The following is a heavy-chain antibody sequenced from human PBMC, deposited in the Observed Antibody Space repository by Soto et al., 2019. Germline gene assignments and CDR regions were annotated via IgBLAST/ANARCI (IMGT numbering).Heavy chain of an antibody. D-gene: IGHD3-10*01. CDR1: GFTFSSYA. CDR2: ISGSGGST. V-gene: IGHV3-23*01. J-gene: IGHJ6*02. Sequence: EVQLLESGGGLVQPGGSLRLSCAASGFTFSSYAMSWVRQAPGKGLEWVSAISGSGGSTYYADSVKGRFTISRDNSKNTLYLQMNSLRAEDTAVYYCAKVEGLLWFGELSYYYGMDVWGQGTTVTVSS. CDR3: AKVEGLLWFGELSYYYGMDV.